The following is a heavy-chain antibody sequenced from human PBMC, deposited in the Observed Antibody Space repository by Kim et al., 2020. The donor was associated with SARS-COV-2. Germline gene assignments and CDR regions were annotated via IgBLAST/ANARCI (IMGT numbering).Heavy chain of an antibody. V-gene: IGHV4-59*02. J-gene: IGHJ4*02. CDR1: GDSVSRNY. CDR3: ARLPRGPWRFDS. Sequence: SETLSLTCTVSGDSVSRNYWSWIRQPPGKGLEWIGYIYNSARTNYNPSLKSRVTISPDTSKNQLFLKLNSVTAADTAVYYCARLPRGPWRFDSWGRGTLVTVSS. CDR2: IYNSART. D-gene: IGHD2-2*01.